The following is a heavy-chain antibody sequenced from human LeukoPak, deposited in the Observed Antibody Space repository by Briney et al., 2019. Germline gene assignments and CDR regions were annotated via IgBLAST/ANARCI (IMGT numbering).Heavy chain of an antibody. V-gene: IGHV4-59*12. Sequence: SETLSLTCTVSGGSISGYYWSWIRQSPGKGLEWIGYINYGGTTNYNPSLKSRVTISVDTSKNQFSLKLSSVTAADTAVYYCARGADTAMPRYYYYGMDVWGQGTTVTVSS. D-gene: IGHD5-18*01. CDR1: GGSISGYY. J-gene: IGHJ6*02. CDR3: ARGADTAMPRYYYYGMDV. CDR2: INYGGTT.